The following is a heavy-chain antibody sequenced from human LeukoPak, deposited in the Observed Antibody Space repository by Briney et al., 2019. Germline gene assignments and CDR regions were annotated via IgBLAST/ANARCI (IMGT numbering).Heavy chain of an antibody. CDR1: GFTFSSYA. V-gene: IGHV3-23*01. CDR2: ISGSGGST. CDR3: AKGNLGAAGTFDY. J-gene: IGHJ4*02. Sequence: HPGRSLRLSCAASGFTFSSYAMHWVRQAPGKGLEWVSAISGSGGSTYYADSVKGRFTISRDNSKNTLYLQMNSLRAEDTAVYYCAKGNLGAAGTFDYWGQGTLVTVSS. D-gene: IGHD6-13*01.